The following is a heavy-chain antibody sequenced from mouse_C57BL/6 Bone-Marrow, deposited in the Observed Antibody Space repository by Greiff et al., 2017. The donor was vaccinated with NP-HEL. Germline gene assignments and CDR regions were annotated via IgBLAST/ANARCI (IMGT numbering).Heavy chain of an antibody. D-gene: IGHD1-1*01. V-gene: IGHV1-69*01. CDR3: AGSHYGSSYWYFDV. CDR1: GYTFTSYW. CDR2: IDPSDSYT. Sequence: QVQLQQPGAELVMPGASVKLSCKASGYTFTSYWMHWVKQRPGQGLEWIGEIDPSDSYTNYNQKFKGKSTLTVDKSSSTAYMQLSSLTSEDSAVYYCAGSHYGSSYWYFDVWGRGTTVTVSS. J-gene: IGHJ1*03.